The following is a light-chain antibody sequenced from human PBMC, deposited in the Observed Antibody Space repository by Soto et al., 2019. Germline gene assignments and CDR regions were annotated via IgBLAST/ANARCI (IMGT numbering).Light chain of an antibody. CDR2: GAS. Sequence: EIVLTQSPGTLSLSPGERATLSCRASQSVSSSYLAWYQQKPGQAPRLLIYGASSRATGIPDRFSGSGSGTDFTLTISRLEPEDFAVYYCQQYGSSPRLTSGGGTKVDIK. CDR3: QQYGSSPRLT. J-gene: IGKJ4*01. V-gene: IGKV3-20*01. CDR1: QSVSSSY.